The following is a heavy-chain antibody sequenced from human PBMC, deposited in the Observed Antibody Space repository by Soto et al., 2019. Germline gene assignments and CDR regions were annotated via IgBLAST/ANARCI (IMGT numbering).Heavy chain of an antibody. CDR2: IIPLFRKT. CDR1: GDMFRNSA. Sequence: QVQLVQSGAEVKRPGSSVKVSCKASGDMFRNSAFTWVRQAPGQGLAWMGVIIPLFRKTDVAQNFQGRVTFTADESTSSLCMEVSSLTSEDTAVYYCARARLSNGDPNIYFFYGLDVWGQGTTITVSS. D-gene: IGHD3-10*01. CDR3: ARARLSNGDPNIYFFYGLDV. V-gene: IGHV1-69*01. J-gene: IGHJ6*02.